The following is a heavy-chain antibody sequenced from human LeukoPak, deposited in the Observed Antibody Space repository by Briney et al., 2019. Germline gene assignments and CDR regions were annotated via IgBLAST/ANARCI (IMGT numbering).Heavy chain of an antibody. Sequence: ASVKVSCKASGYTFTGYYMHWVRQAPGQGLEWMGRIIPILGIANYAQKFQGRVTITADKSTSTAYMELRSLRSEDTAVYYCARVLTMVRGVINPYYYYGMDVWGQGTTVTVSS. CDR3: ARVLTMVRGVINPYYYYGMDV. J-gene: IGHJ6*02. D-gene: IGHD3-10*01. CDR1: GYTFTGYY. V-gene: IGHV1-69*04. CDR2: IIPILGIA.